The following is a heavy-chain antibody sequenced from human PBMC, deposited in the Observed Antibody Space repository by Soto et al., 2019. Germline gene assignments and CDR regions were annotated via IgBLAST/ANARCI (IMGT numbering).Heavy chain of an antibody. V-gene: IGHV3-15*07. D-gene: IGHD2-15*01. Sequence: GGSLRLSCAASGFTFSNAWMNWVRQAPGKGLEWVGRIKSKTDGGTTDYAAPVKGRFTISRDDSKNTLYLQMNSLKTEDTAVYYCTTDQVVVGSLYYYYGMDVWGQGTTVTVSS. CDR2: IKSKTDGGTT. CDR3: TTDQVVVGSLYYYYGMDV. J-gene: IGHJ6*02. CDR1: GFTFSNAW.